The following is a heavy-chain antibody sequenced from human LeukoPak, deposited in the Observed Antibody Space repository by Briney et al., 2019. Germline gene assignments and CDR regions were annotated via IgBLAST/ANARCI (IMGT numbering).Heavy chain of an antibody. CDR1: GFIFRNYD. D-gene: IGHD3-22*01. Sequence: GGSLRLSCAASGFIFRNYDMYWVRQFPGKGLEWASLITWDGGRTDYGDSVKGRFTISRDNSKNSLFLQMNSVRVEDTAIYYCARAKEEYFYDSCGFDFWGPGSLVTVSS. J-gene: IGHJ4*02. CDR3: ARAKEEYFYDSCGFDF. V-gene: IGHV3-43D*03. CDR2: ITWDGGRT.